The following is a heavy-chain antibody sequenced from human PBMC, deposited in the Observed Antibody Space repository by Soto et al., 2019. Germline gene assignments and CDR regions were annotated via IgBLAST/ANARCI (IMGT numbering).Heavy chain of an antibody. CDR3: ARDLRAAGRPGMDV. Sequence: ASVKVSCKASGGSFSSYAISWVRQAPGQGLEWMGGIIPIVGTGNYAQNFQGRVTITADESTSTAYMELSSLRSEDTAMYYCARDLRAAGRPGMDVWGQGTTVTVSS. V-gene: IGHV1-69*13. D-gene: IGHD6-13*01. CDR1: GGSFSSYA. J-gene: IGHJ6*02. CDR2: IIPIVGTG.